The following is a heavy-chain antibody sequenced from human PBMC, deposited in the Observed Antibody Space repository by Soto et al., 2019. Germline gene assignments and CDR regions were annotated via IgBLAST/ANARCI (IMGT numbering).Heavy chain of an antibody. CDR1: GFTFSSYS. D-gene: IGHD2-15*01. Sequence: EVQLVESGGGLVQPGGSLGLSCAASGFTFSSYSMNWVRQAPGKGLEWVSYISSSSSTIYYADSVKGRFTISRDNAKNSLYLQMNSLRAEDTAVYYCARESPYCSGGSCYFSDLDYWGQGTLVTVSS. CDR3: ARESPYCSGGSCYFSDLDY. V-gene: IGHV3-48*01. J-gene: IGHJ4*02. CDR2: ISSSSSTI.